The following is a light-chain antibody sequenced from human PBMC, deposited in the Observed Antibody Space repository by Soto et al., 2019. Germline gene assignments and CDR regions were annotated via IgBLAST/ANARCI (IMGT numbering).Light chain of an antibody. CDR1: SSNIGNNY. Sequence: QSVLTQPPSVSAAPGHKVTISCSGSSSNIGNNYVSWYQQLPGTAPKLLIYDNNNRPSGIPDRFSGSKSGTSATLGITGLQNGDEADYYCGTWDSSLSAGVFGGGTKLTVL. CDR3: GTWDSSLSAGV. V-gene: IGLV1-51*01. CDR2: DNN. J-gene: IGLJ2*01.